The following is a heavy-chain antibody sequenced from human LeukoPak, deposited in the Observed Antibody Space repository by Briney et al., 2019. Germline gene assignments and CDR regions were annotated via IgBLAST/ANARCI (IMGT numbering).Heavy chain of an antibody. Sequence: GGSPRLSCAASGFTFSSYAMSRVRQAPGKGLEWVSAISGSGGSTYYADSVKGRFTISRDNSKNTLYLQMNSLRAEDTAVYYCAKDVPGYCSSTSCFDYWGQGSLVTVSS. V-gene: IGHV3-23*01. CDR3: AKDVPGYCSSTSCFDY. D-gene: IGHD2-2*01. CDR1: GFTFSSYA. CDR2: ISGSGGST. J-gene: IGHJ4*02.